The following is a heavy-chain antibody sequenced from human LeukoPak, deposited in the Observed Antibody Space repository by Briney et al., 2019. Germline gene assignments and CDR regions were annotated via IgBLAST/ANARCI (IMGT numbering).Heavy chain of an antibody. CDR1: GFSVSSFG. Sequence: GGSLRLSCAVSGFSVSSFGMSWVRQPPGKGLEWISAISADGETTYYADSVKGRFIISRDNSKNTLYLQLSSLRAEDAAVYYCAQGYSSGWYPHWGQGSLVSVSS. CDR2: ISADGETT. CDR3: AQGYSSGWYPH. J-gene: IGHJ4*02. D-gene: IGHD6-19*01. V-gene: IGHV3-23*01.